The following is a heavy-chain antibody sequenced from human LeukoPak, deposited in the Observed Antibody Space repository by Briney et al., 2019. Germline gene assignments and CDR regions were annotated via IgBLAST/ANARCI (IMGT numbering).Heavy chain of an antibody. CDR2: INPNSGGT. CDR3: AREEAGYSSSSNWFDP. D-gene: IGHD6-13*01. V-gene: IGHV1-2*02. CDR1: GYTFTGYY. J-gene: IGHJ5*02. Sequence: ASVKVSCKTSGYTFTGYYMHWVRQAPGQGLEWVGWINPNSGGTNYAQKFQGRVTMTRDTSISTAYMELSRLRSDDTAFYYCAREEAGYSSSSNWFDPWGQGTLVTVSS.